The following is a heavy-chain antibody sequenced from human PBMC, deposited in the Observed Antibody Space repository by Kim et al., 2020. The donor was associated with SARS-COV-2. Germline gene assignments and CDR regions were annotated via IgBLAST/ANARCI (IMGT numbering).Heavy chain of an antibody. D-gene: IGHD3-9*01. CDR3: ARTEMIYYDILTGPRLGAFDI. V-gene: IGHV4-34*01. Sequence: SETLSLTCAVYGGSFSGYYWSWIRQPPGKGLEWIGEINHSGSTNYNPSLKSRVTISVDTSKNQFSLKLSSVTAADTAVYYCARTEMIYYDILTGPRLGAFDIWGQGRMVTVSS. CDR2: INHSGST. CDR1: GGSFSGYY. J-gene: IGHJ3*02.